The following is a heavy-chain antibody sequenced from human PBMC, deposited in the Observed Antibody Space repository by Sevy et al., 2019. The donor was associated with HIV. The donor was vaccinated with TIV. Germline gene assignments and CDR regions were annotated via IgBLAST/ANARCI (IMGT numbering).Heavy chain of an antibody. J-gene: IGHJ4*02. Sequence: GGSLRLSCTASGFIFGDYGMSWGRQAPGKGLEWIAFFKSKIHGGTTENAASVKGRFTISRDDSKNIVYLQMSNLKTEDTAVYYCTRWSGSQSIFDYWGQGTLVTVSS. CDR2: FKSKIHGGTT. CDR1: GFIFGDYG. V-gene: IGHV3-49*04. CDR3: TRWSGSQSIFDY. D-gene: IGHD1-26*01.